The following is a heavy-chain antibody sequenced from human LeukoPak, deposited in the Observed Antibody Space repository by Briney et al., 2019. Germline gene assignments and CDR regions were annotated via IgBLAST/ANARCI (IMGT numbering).Heavy chain of an antibody. J-gene: IGHJ4*02. CDR1: GFTFSSYG. Sequence: GGSLRLSCAASGFTFSSYGMHWARQAPGKGLEWVAYIRYDGSNKYYADSVKGRFTISRDNSKNTLYLQMNSLRSDDTAVYYCARDHLYDLQNWGQGTLVTVSS. CDR3: ARDHLYDLQN. CDR2: IRYDGSNK. V-gene: IGHV3-30*02. D-gene: IGHD3-3*01.